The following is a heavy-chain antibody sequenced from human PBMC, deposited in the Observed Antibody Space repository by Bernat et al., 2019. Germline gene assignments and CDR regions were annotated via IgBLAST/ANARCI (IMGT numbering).Heavy chain of an antibody. V-gene: IGHV3-30*02. CDR1: GFTFRSYG. D-gene: IGHD2-8*01. Sequence: QVRLVESGGGVVQPGGSLRLSCAASGFTFRSYGIHWVRQAPGKGLEWVTFIRNDGSDKYYTDSVKGRFTISRDNSKNTVYLQMNSLRAEDSAVYYCAKERDTNPRTYTLDVWGQGTPVTVSS. CDR3: AKERDTNPRTYTLDV. CDR2: IRNDGSDK. J-gene: IGHJ6*02.